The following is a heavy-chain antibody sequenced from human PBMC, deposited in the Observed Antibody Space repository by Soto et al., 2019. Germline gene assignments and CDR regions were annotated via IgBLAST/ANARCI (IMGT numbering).Heavy chain of an antibody. CDR1: GYSIGTYNW. D-gene: IGHD3-9*01. CDR3: ARTSRLKTGHRDY. V-gene: IGHV4-28*01. Sequence: SETLSLTCAVPGYSIGTYNWWAWIRQPPGKGLEWIGYIYYTGTTYYNLSLKSRVTMSVDTARDQFSLILSSVTAADTAVYYCARTSRLKTGHRDYWGQGALVTVSS. J-gene: IGHJ4*02. CDR2: IYYTGTT.